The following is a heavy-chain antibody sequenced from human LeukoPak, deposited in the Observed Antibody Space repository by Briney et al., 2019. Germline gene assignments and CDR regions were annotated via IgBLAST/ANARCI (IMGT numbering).Heavy chain of an antibody. CDR3: ARDFFVSSSYRAFDI. D-gene: IGHD6-13*01. CDR1: GGSISSSSYY. V-gene: IGHV4-39*07. Sequence: SATLSLTCTVSGGSISSSSYYWGWIRQPPGKGLEWIGSIYYSGSTYYNPSLKSRVTISVDTSKNQFSLKLSSVTAADTAVYYCARDFFVSSSYRAFDIWGQGTMVTVSS. CDR2: IYYSGST. J-gene: IGHJ3*02.